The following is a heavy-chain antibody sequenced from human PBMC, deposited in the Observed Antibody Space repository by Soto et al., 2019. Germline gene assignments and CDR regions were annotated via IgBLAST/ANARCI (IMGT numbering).Heavy chain of an antibody. J-gene: IGHJ4*02. CDR1: GFTFSSDT. CDR3: AKRHTTVATPANYFDY. V-gene: IGHV3-23*01. CDR2: ITSGGTT. D-gene: IGHD1-1*01. Sequence: EVQLLESGGELVQPGGSLRLSCAASGFTFSSDTMNWVRQAPGKGLDWVSTITSGGTTYYADFVKGLFTISRDDSKNTRYLHMNSPGAEYTAFYYFAKRHTTVATPANYFDYWGQGTLVTVSS.